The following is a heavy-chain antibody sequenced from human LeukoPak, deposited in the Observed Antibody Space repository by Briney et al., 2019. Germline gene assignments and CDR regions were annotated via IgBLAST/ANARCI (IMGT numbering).Heavy chain of an antibody. V-gene: IGHV4-34*01. D-gene: IGHD1-26*01. CDR1: GGSFSGYY. J-gene: IGHJ4*02. CDR2: INHSGST. Sequence: KSSETLSLTCAVYGGSFSGYYWSWIRQPPGKGLEWIGEINHSGSTNYNPSLKSRVTISVDTSKNQFSLKLSSVTAADTAVYYCASHFRASSGRLSWRYFDYWGQGTLVTVSS. CDR3: ASHFRASSGRLSWRYFDY.